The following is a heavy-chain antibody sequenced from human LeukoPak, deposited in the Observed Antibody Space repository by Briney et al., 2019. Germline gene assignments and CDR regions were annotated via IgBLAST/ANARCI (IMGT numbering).Heavy chain of an antibody. CDR2: IKQDGSQK. D-gene: IGHD2-2*03. CDR3: TSPPLGYCSSTTCRFDY. V-gene: IGHV3-7*01. CDR1: GFTFSDYW. Sequence: GGSLRLSCAASGFTFSDYWMTWVRQAPGKGLEWVATIKQDGSQKHYGDSVKGRFTISRDNAKNSMYLQMNRLRADDTAVYYCTSPPLGYCSSTTCRFDYWGQGTLVTVSS. J-gene: IGHJ4*02.